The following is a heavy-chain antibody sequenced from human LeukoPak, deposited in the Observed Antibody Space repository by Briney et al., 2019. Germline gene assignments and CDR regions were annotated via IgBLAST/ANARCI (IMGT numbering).Heavy chain of an antibody. Sequence: SVKVSCKASGGTFSNYAISWVRQAPGQGLEWMGGIIPIFGTANYAQKFQGRVTITADKSTSTAYMELSSLRSEDTAVYYCASEEPAAPGPPYYYYYYGMDVWGKGTTVTVSS. CDR3: ASEEPAAPGPPYYYYYYGMDV. D-gene: IGHD2-2*01. CDR1: GGTFSNYA. CDR2: IIPIFGTA. J-gene: IGHJ6*04. V-gene: IGHV1-69*06.